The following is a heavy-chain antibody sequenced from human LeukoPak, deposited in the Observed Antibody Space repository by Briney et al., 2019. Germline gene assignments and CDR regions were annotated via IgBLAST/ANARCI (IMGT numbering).Heavy chain of an antibody. J-gene: IGHJ4*02. CDR3: AKDHATYDFLTGYPAY. Sequence: GGSLRLSCAASGFTFSSSGMHWVRQAPGKGLEWVAFIRSDGSAIYYGDSVKGRFTISRDNSKNTLYLHLNSLRGEDTAVYYCAKDHATYDFLTGYPAYWGQGIPVIVSS. CDR1: GFTFSSSG. V-gene: IGHV3-30*02. D-gene: IGHD3-9*01. CDR2: IRSDGSAI.